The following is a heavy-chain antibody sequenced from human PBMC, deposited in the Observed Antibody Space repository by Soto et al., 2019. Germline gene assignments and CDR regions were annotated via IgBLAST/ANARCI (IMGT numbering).Heavy chain of an antibody. CDR3: SKSQTMGGGFNWHDP. CDR1: GYTFTNYW. D-gene: IGHD3-10*01. CDR2: IYPGDFDT. V-gene: IGHV5-51*01. J-gene: IGHJ5*02. Sequence: PGESLKISCKGSGYTFTNYWIGWVRQMPGKGLEWMGIIYPGDFDTRYSPSFQGQVTISVDKSISTAYLSWNSLKASDTAVYFCSKSQTMGGGFNWHDPWGQGTLVTVS.